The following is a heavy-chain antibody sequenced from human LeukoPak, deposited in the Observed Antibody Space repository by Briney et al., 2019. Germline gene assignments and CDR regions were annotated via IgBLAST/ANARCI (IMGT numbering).Heavy chain of an antibody. J-gene: IGHJ4*02. CDR2: INPNSGGT. Sequence: ASVKVSCKASGYTFTGYYMHWVRQAPGQGLEWMGWINPNSGGTNYAQKLQGRVTMTRDTSISTAYMELSRLRSDDTAVYYCARDVSPFYDSSGRGDFYWGQGTLVTVSS. CDR1: GYTFTGYY. CDR3: ARDVSPFYDSSGRGDFY. V-gene: IGHV1-2*02. D-gene: IGHD3-22*01.